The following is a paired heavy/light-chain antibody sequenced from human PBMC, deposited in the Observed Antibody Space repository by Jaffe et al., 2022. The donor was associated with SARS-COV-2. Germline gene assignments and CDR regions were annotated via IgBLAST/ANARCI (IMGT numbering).Light chain of an antibody. V-gene: IGKV3-20*01. CDR3: QQYGSSHT. CDR1: QSVSSSY. Sequence: EIVLTQSPGTLSLSPGERATLSCRASQSVSSSYLAWYQQKPGQAPRLLIYGASSRATGIPDRFSGSGSGTDFTLTISRLEPEDFAVYYCQQYGSSHTFGQGTKLEIK. J-gene: IGKJ2*01. CDR2: GAS.
Heavy chain of an antibody. V-gene: IGHV3-74*01. D-gene: IGHD3-9*01. Sequence: EVQLVESGGGLVQPGGSLRLSCAASGFTFSSYWMHWVRQAPGKGLVWVSRINSDGSSTSYADSVKGRFTISRDNAKNTLYLQMNSLRAEDTAVYYCARDTSYDILTGYYSGGAFDIWGQGTMVTVSS. CDR1: GFTFSSYW. J-gene: IGHJ3*02. CDR2: INSDGSST. CDR3: ARDTSYDILTGYYSGGAFDI.